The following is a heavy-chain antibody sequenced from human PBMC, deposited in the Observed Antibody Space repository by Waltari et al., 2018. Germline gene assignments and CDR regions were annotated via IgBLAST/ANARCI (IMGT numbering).Heavy chain of an antibody. D-gene: IGHD4-17*01. CDR3: ARERRGLPPDY. CDR1: GFTFSSYA. CDR2: IYSSGST. J-gene: IGHJ4*02. Sequence: EVQLLESGGGLVQPGGSLRLSCAASGFTFSSYAMSWVRQAPGKGLEWVSVIYSSGSTYDADSVKGRFTISRDNSKNTLYMQMNSLGAEDTAVYYCARERRGLPPDYWGQGTLVTVSS. V-gene: IGHV3-23*03.